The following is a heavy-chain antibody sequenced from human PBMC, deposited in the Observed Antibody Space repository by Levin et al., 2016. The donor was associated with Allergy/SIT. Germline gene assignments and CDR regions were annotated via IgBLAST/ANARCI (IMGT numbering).Heavy chain of an antibody. V-gene: IGHV4-30-2*01. D-gene: IGHD6-19*01. CDR3: ARFSSGWLTFGMDV. Sequence: SETLSLTCAVSGGSISSGGYSWSWIRQPPGKGLEWIGYIYHSGSTYYNPSLKSRVTISVDRSKNQFSLKLRSVTAADTAVYFCARFSSGWLTFGMDVWGQGTTVTVSS. J-gene: IGHJ6*02. CDR2: IYHSGST. CDR1: GGSISSGGYS.